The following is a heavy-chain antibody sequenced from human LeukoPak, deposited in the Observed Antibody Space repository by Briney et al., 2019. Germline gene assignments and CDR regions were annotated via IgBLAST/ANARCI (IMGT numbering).Heavy chain of an antibody. Sequence: GGSLRLSCAASGFTFSSYAMSWVRQAPGKGLEWVAFIAYDGRVKYYGDPVKGRFTISRDNSKNTLYLQMISLRPEDTAVYYCVKDRSTKWSFDYWGQGTLVTVSS. D-gene: IGHD2-15*01. CDR1: GFTFSSYA. CDR3: VKDRSTKWSFDY. J-gene: IGHJ4*02. CDR2: IAYDGRVK. V-gene: IGHV3-30*02.